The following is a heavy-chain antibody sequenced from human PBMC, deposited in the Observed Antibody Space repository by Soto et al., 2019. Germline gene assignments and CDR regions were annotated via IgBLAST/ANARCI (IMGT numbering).Heavy chain of an antibody. Sequence: EVQLVESGGGLVKPGGSLRLSCAASGFTFSTYSMNWVRQAPGRGLEWVSSSSGGSGYIYYADSVKGRLTISRDNTKNSLYLQMNSLRAEDTAVYYCARGRIQLWYYDYWGQGTLVTVSS. V-gene: IGHV3-21*01. CDR3: ARGRIQLWYYDY. D-gene: IGHD5-18*01. CDR2: SSGGSGYI. J-gene: IGHJ4*02. CDR1: GFTFSTYS.